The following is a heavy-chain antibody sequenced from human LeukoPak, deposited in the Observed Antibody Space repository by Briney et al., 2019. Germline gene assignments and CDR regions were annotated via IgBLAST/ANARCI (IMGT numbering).Heavy chain of an antibody. CDR1: GFTFSSYG. CDR2: IWYDGSHK. CDR3: ARDQSGLWFGDGEYYFDY. J-gene: IGHJ4*02. V-gene: IGHV3-33*01. D-gene: IGHD3-10*01. Sequence: GGSLRLSCAASGFTFSSYGMHWVRQAPGKGLEWVALIWYDGSHKKYADSVKGRFTISRDNSKNTLYLQMNSLRAEDTAVYYCARDQSGLWFGDGEYYFDYWGQGTLVTVSS.